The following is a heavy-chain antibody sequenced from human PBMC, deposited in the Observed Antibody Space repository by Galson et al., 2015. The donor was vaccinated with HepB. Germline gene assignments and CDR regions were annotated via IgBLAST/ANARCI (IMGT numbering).Heavy chain of an antibody. D-gene: IGHD3-3*01. CDR2: ISAYNGNT. CDR3: AGVTCDFWSGYYLADYYGMDV. CDR1: GYTFSSYG. J-gene: IGHJ6*02. V-gene: IGHV1-18*01. Sequence: SVKVSCKASGYTFSSYGISWVRQAPGQGLEWMGWISAYNGNTNYAQKLQGRVTMTTDTSTSTAYMELRSLRSDDTAVYYCAGVTCDFWSGYYLADYYGMDVWGQGTPVTVSS.